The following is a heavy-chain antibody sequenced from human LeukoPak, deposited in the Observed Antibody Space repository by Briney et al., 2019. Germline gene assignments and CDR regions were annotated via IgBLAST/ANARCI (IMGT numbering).Heavy chain of an antibody. J-gene: IGHJ4*02. CDR3: ASSGYYRRGYFDY. V-gene: IGHV3-23*01. CDR1: GFTFSGFG. CDR2: ISGSGSST. D-gene: IGHD3-22*01. Sequence: GGSLRLSCAASGFTFSGFGMTWVRQAPGKGLKWVSGISGSGSSTYYADSVKGRFTISRDNSKNTLYLQMNSLRAEDTAVYYCASSGYYRRGYFDYWGQGTLVTVSS.